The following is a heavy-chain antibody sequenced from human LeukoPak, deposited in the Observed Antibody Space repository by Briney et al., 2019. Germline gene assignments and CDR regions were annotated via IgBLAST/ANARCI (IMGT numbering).Heavy chain of an antibody. CDR1: GGSISSYY. D-gene: IGHD6-13*01. Sequence: PSETLSLTCTVSGGSISSYYWSWVRQPPGKGLEWIGRIYTSGSTNYNPSLKSRVTMSVDTSKNQFSLKLSSVTAADTAVYYCARDPSGSSSWVRFDYWGQGTLVTVSS. CDR3: ARDPSGSSSWVRFDY. V-gene: IGHV4-4*07. J-gene: IGHJ4*02. CDR2: IYTSGST.